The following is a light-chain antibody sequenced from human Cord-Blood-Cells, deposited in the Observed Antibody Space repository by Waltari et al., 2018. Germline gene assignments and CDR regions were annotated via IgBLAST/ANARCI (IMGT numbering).Light chain of an antibody. V-gene: IGLV2-11*01. Sequence: QSALTQPRSVSGSPGQSVTISCTGTSSDVGGYNYVSWYQQHPGKAPKLFIYDVSKRPSGVPDRFSCSKSCNTASLTISGLQAEDEADYYCCSYAGSYTWVFGGGTKLTVL. J-gene: IGLJ3*02. CDR1: SSDVGGYNY. CDR2: DVS. CDR3: CSYAGSYTWV.